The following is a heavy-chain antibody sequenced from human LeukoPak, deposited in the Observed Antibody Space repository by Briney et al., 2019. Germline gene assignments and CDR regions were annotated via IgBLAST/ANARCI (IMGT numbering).Heavy chain of an antibody. CDR3: AKGSGGAMVGLRYGMDV. CDR1: GFTFSSYG. Sequence: QSGGSLRLSCAASGFTFSSYGMHWVRQAPGKGLEWVAVISYDGSNKYYADSVKGRFTISRDNSKNTLYLQMNSLRAEDTAVYYCAKGSGGAMVGLRYGMDVWGQGTTVTVSS. D-gene: IGHD4/OR15-4a*01. V-gene: IGHV3-30*18. J-gene: IGHJ6*02. CDR2: ISYDGSNK.